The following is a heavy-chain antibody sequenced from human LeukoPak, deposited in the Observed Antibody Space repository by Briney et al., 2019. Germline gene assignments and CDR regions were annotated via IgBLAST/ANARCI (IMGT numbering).Heavy chain of an antibody. CDR1: GYTFFTYG. CDR2: ISTYNGNT. CDR3: ARASFDH. J-gene: IGHJ4*02. V-gene: IGHV1-18*01. Sequence: GASVKVSCKASGYTFFTYGINWVRQAPGQGPEWIGWISTYNGNTKYALKFQDRVTLTRDTSTTTAYMELKSLTSDARAVYYCARASFDHWGRGTLVIVSS.